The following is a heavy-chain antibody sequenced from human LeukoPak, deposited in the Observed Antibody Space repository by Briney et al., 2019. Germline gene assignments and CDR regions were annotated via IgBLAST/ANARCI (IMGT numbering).Heavy chain of an antibody. D-gene: IGHD3-10*01. CDR1: GFTFSVYW. CDR3: ARDRGFRQADV. CDR2: IKQDGGEK. Sequence: PGGSLRLSCAASGFTFSVYWMSWLRQAPGKGLEWVAKIKQDGGEKYYVDSVKGRFTISRDNAKNSLYLQMNSLRAEDTAVYYCARDRGFRQADVWGKGTTVTVSS. V-gene: IGHV3-7*01. J-gene: IGHJ6*04.